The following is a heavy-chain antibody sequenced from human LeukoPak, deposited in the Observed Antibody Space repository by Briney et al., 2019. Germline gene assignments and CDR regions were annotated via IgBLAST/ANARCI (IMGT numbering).Heavy chain of an antibody. D-gene: IGHD4-23*01. CDR1: GYTLTELS. Sequence: EASVKVSCKVSGYTLTELSMHWVRQAPGKGLEWMGGFDPEDGETIYAQKFQGRVTMTEDTSTDTAYMELSSLRSEDTAVYYCARDPDYGGPSWFDPWGQGTLVTVSS. CDR3: ARDPDYGGPSWFDP. J-gene: IGHJ5*02. V-gene: IGHV1-24*01. CDR2: FDPEDGET.